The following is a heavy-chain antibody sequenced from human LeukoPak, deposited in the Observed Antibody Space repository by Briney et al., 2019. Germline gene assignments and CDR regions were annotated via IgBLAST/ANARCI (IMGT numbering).Heavy chain of an antibody. Sequence: GGSLRLSCAASGFTFSTYAMNWVRQAPGRGLEWVSVIAGNSVTIRYADSVKGRFIISKDNSKNTVFLQMNSLKVEDTALYYCTKDLRPDGLYDFDSWGQGTLVTVSS. CDR1: GFTFSTYA. J-gene: IGHJ4*02. CDR2: IAGNSVTI. D-gene: IGHD5/OR15-5a*01. V-gene: IGHV3-23*01. CDR3: TKDLRPDGLYDFDS.